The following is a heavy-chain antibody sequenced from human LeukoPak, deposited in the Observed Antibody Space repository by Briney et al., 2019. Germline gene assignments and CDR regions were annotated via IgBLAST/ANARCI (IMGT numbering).Heavy chain of an antibody. CDR1: GFTFSNYY. CDR2: INKDGSEK. J-gene: IGHJ4*02. Sequence: GGSLRLSCAASGFTFSNYYMSWVRQAPGKGLEGVAHINKDGSEKYYVDSVKGRFTISRDNAKNSLYLQMNSLRVEDTAVYYCARDKVTYWGRGTLVTVSS. CDR3: ARDKVTY. V-gene: IGHV3-7*01.